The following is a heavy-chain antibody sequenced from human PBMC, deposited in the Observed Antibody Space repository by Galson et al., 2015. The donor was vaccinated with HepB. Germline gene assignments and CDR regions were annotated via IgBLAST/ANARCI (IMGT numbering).Heavy chain of an antibody. J-gene: IGHJ6*02. CDR3: GRGGGGGYGMDV. D-gene: IGHD3-16*01. Sequence: SLRLSCAASGFTFSSYSMNWVRQAPGKGLEWISSISSSSSYIYYADSVKGRFTISRDNAKNSLYLRMNSLRAEDTAVYYCGRGGGGGYGMDVWGQGTTVTVSS. V-gene: IGHV3-21*01. CDR2: ISSSSSYI. CDR1: GFTFSSYS.